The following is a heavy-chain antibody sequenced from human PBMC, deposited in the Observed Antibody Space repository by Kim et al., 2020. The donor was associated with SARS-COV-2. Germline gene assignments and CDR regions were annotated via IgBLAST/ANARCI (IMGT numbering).Heavy chain of an antibody. J-gene: IGHJ4*02. CDR3: AKTFEWLRFSTVTTLFDY. Sequence: GGSLRLSCAASGFTFSSYAMSWVRQAPGKGLEWVSAISGSGGSTYYADSVKGRFTISRDNSKNTLYLQMNSLRAEDTAVYYCAKTFEWLRFSTVTTLFDYWGQGTLVTVSS. CDR2: ISGSGGST. CDR1: GFTFSSYA. D-gene: IGHD4-17*01. V-gene: IGHV3-23*01.